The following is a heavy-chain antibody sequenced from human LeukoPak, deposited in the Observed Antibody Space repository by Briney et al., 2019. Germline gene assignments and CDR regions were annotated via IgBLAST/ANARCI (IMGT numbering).Heavy chain of an antibody. CDR3: ARRSEDAFDI. J-gene: IGHJ3*02. D-gene: IGHD6-19*01. Sequence: GASVKVSCKASVYTFTSYGTSWVRQAPGQGLEWMGWISAYNGNTNYAQKPQGRVTMTTDTSTSTAYMELRSLRSDDTAVYYCARRSEDAFDIWGQGTMVTVSS. V-gene: IGHV1-18*01. CDR2: ISAYNGNT. CDR1: VYTFTSYG.